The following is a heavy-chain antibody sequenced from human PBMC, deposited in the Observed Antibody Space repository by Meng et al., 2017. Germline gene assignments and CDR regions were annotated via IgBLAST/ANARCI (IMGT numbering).Heavy chain of an antibody. J-gene: IGHJ3*02. CDR3: AGAAAGMNAFDI. V-gene: IGHV1-46*01. CDR2: INPSGGST. D-gene: IGHD6-13*01. CDR1: GYTFTSYY. Sequence: ASVKVSCKASGYTFTSYYMHWLRQAPGQGLEWMGIINPSGGSTSYAQKFRGRVTMTRDTSTSTVYVELSSLRSEDTAVYYCAGAAAGMNAFDIWGQGTMVTVSS.